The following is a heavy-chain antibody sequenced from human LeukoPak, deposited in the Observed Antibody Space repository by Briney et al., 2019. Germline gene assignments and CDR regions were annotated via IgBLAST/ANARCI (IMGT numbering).Heavy chain of an antibody. V-gene: IGHV3-7*03. CDR1: GLTFSSYR. D-gene: IGHD2-15*01. Sequence: GGSLRLSCAASGLTFSSYRMSWVRQAPGKGLEWVANIKQDGSEKYYVDSVKGRFTISRDNAKNSLYLQMNSLRAEDTAVYYCASSGGYCSGGSSYEGFDPWGQGTLVTVPS. CDR2: IKQDGSEK. CDR3: ASSGGYCSGGSSYEGFDP. J-gene: IGHJ5*02.